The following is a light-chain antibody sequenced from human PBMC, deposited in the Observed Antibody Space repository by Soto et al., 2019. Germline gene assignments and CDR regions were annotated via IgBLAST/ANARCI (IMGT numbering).Light chain of an antibody. CDR2: AAS. CDR1: DNIGSN. Sequence: DIQLTQSPASLSASVGDRVTITCRASDNIGSNLNWYQHQTGTAPKLLIYAASSLQGGVPSRFSGSGYGTQFTLTISGLQTEDFATYYCQQYDNRLTFGGGTKVEIK. J-gene: IGKJ4*01. CDR3: QQYDNRLT. V-gene: IGKV1-39*01.